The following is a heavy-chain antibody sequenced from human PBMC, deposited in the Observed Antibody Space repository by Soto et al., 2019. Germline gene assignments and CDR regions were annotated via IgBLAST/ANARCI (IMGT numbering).Heavy chain of an antibody. J-gene: IGHJ4*02. V-gene: IGHV1-3*01. CDR3: ARDLGGWPDY. D-gene: IGHD2-15*01. CDR2: INAGNGNT. Sequence: GASVKVSCKASGYTLTSYARHWVRQAPGQRLEWMGWINAGNGNTKYSQKFQGRVTITRDTSASTAYMELSSLRSEDTTVYYCARDLGGWPDYWGQGTLVTVSS. CDR1: GYTLTSYA.